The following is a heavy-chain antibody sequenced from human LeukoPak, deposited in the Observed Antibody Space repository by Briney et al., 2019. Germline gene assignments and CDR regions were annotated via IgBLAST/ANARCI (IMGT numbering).Heavy chain of an antibody. D-gene: IGHD3-22*01. CDR2: IIPIFGTA. V-gene: IGHV1-69*06. CDR3: ARDSSGYLLYLDY. J-gene: IGHJ4*02. CDR1: GYTFTNYA. Sequence: SVKVSCKASGYTFTNYAMNWVRQAPGQGLEWMGGIIPIFGTANYAQKFQGRVTITADKSTSTAYMELSSLRSEDTAVYYCARDSSGYLLYLDYWGQGTLVTVSS.